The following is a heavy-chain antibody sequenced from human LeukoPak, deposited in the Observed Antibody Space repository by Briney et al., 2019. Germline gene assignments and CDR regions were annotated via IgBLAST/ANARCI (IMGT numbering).Heavy chain of an antibody. D-gene: IGHD6-19*01. V-gene: IGHV3-30-3*01. Sequence: PGGSLRLSCAASGFTFSSYAMHWVRQAPGKGLEWVAVISYDGSNKYYADSVKGRFTISRDNSKNTLYLQMNSLRAEDTAVYYCARMIGGYSSGHTNFDYWGQGTLVTVSS. CDR3: ARMIGGYSSGHTNFDY. CDR2: ISYDGSNK. J-gene: IGHJ4*02. CDR1: GFTFSSYA.